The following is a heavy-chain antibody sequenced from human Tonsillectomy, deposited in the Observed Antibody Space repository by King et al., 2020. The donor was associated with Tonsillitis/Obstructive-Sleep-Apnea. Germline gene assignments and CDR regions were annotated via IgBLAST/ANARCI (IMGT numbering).Heavy chain of an antibody. CDR1: GFTFDDYT. CDR2: ISWDAGST. CDR3: ATSRVYAPRWKLNDAFDI. D-gene: IGHD2-8*01. V-gene: IGHV3-43*01. Sequence: VQLVESGGVVVQPGGSLRLSCAASGFTFDDYTIHWVRQAPGKGLEWVSLISWDAGSTYYADSVKGRFTLSRDNSKNSLYLQMHSLRTEDTALYYCATSRVYAPRWKLNDAFDIWGQGTMVTVSS. J-gene: IGHJ3*02.